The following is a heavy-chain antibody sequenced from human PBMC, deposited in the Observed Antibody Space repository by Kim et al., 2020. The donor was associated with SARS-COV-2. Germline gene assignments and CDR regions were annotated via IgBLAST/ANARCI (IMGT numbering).Heavy chain of an antibody. V-gene: IGHV4-38-2*02. J-gene: IGHJ4*02. Sequence: SETLSLTCTVSGYSISSGYYWGWIRQPPGKGLEWIVSMYHSGATYSNPSLKSRVTISVDTSKNQISLKLRSVTAADTAVYYCAGYCSSDNCYSFDYWGQGTLVTVSS. CDR2: MYHSGAT. D-gene: IGHD2-15*01. CDR1: GYSISSGYY. CDR3: AGYCSSDNCYSFDY.